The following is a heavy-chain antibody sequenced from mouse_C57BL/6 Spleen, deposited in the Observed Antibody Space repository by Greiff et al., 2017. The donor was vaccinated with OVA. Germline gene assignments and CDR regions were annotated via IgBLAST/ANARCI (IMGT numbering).Heavy chain of an antibody. CDR2: IDPSDSYT. CDR3: ARGTTVVPYFDY. V-gene: IGHV1-59*01. J-gene: IGHJ2*01. Sequence: VQLQQPGAELVRPGTSVKLSCKASRYTFTSYWMHWVKQRPGQGLEWIGVIDPSDSYTNYNQKFKGKATLTVDTSSSTAYMQLSSLTSEDSAVYYCARGTTVVPYFDYWGQGTTLTVSS. D-gene: IGHD1-1*01. CDR1: RYTFTSYW.